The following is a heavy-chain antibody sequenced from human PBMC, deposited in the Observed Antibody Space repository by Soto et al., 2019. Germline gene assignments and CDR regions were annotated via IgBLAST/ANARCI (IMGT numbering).Heavy chain of an antibody. CDR3: ARDQQGSGGAFDI. CDR2: ISSSSSTI. CDR1: GFTFSSYS. V-gene: IGHV3-48*02. Sequence: EVQLVESGGGLVQPGVSLRLSCAASGFTFSSYSMNWVRQAPGKGREWVSYISSSSSTIYYADSVKGRFTISRDNAKNALYRQMNSLRDEDTAVYYCARDQQGSGGAFDIWGQGTMVTVSS. J-gene: IGHJ3*02. D-gene: IGHD3-10*01.